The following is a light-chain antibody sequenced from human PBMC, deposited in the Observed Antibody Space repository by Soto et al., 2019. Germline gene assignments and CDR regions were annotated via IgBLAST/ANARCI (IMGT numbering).Light chain of an antibody. CDR3: LLSYSGVGGV. CDR2: STP. CDR1: TGAVTSGHY. V-gene: IGLV7-46*01. J-gene: IGLJ2*01. Sequence: QAVVTQEPSLTVSPGGTVTLTCGSSTGAVTSGHYPYWFQQKPGQAPRTLIYSTPNKHSWTPARFSGSLLGDNAALTLSGAQPEDEADYYCLLSYSGVGGVFGGGTKVTVL.